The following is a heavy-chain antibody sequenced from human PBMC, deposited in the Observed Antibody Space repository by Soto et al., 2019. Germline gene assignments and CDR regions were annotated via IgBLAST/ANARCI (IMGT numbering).Heavy chain of an antibody. CDR2: ISAYNGNT. J-gene: IGHJ4*02. Sequence: QVQLVQSGAEVKKPGASVKVSCKASGYTFTSYGISWVRQAPGQGLEWMGWISAYNGNTNYAQKRQGRVTMNTPTSTNTANMELRSVRSDDTAVYDGARAVWFGDLLADNFDYWGQGTLVTVSS. D-gene: IGHD3-10*01. V-gene: IGHV1-18*01. CDR1: GYTFTSYG. CDR3: ARAVWFGDLLADNFDY.